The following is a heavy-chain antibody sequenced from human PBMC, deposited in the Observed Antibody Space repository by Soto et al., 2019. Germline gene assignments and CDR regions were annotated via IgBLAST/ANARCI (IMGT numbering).Heavy chain of an antibody. CDR1: GYTFTSYA. CDR3: ARGRQWLLNWLDS. V-gene: IGHV1-3*01. D-gene: IGHD6-19*01. J-gene: IGHJ5*01. CDR2: INAGNGNT. Sequence: SVKVSCKASGYTFTSYAMHWVRQAPGQRLEWMGWINAGNGNTKYSQKFQGRVTITRDTSASTAYMELSSLRSEDTAVYYCARGRQWLLNWLDSWGQGTLVTVSS.